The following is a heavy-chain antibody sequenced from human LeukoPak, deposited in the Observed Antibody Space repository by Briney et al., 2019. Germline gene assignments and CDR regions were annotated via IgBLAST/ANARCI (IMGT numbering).Heavy chain of an antibody. V-gene: IGHV4-59*11. CDR1: GASISSHY. CDR2: TSGSI. J-gene: IGHJ6*03. D-gene: IGHD3/OR15-3a*01. Sequence: SETLSLTCAVSGASISSHYWSWIRQPPGKGLEWIGYTSGSISDNPSLKSRVAVSVDPSQNQVSLSLTSVTAADTTVYYCARVLAIFGLDTTNFYMDVWGKGTTVTVSS. CDR3: ARVLAIFGLDTTNFYMDV.